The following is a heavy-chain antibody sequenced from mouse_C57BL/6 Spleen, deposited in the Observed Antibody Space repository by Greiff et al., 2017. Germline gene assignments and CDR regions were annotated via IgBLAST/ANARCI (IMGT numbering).Heavy chain of an antibody. J-gene: IGHJ2*01. CDR3: ARDARGARFFDD. V-gene: IGHV7-1*01. Sequence: EVLLVESGGGLVQSGRSLRLSCATSGFTFSDFYMEWVRQAPGKGLEWIAASRNKANDYTTEYSASVKGRFIVSRDTSQSILYLQMNALRAEDTAIYYCARDARGARFFDDWGQGTTLTVSS. CDR2: SRNKANDYTT. CDR1: GFTFSDFY.